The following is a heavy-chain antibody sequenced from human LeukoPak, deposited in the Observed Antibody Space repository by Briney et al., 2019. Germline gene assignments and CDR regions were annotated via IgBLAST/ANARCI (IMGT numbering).Heavy chain of an antibody. CDR1: GFTFTGYE. Sequence: GGSLTLSCAASGFTFTGYEMNWVRQAPGKGLEWVSYISTGGGSISYAHSVKGRFTICRDNAKNSLYLQMNSLRAEDTALYYCARDFAGGFDYWGQGSLVTVSS. J-gene: IGHJ4*02. CDR3: ARDFAGGFDY. D-gene: IGHD2-15*01. CDR2: ISTGGGSI. V-gene: IGHV3-48*03.